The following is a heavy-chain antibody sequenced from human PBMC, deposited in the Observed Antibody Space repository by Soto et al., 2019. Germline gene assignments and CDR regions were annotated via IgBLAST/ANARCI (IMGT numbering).Heavy chain of an antibody. D-gene: IGHD5-12*01. CDR1: GGSISSGDYY. Sequence: QVQLQESGPGLVKPPQTLSLTCTVSGGSISSGDYYWSWIRQPPGKGLEWIGYIYYSGSTYYNPSLKSRVTISVDTSKNQFSLKLSSVTAADTAVYYCARDLGGYSGYDGGSYWGQGTLVTVSS. J-gene: IGHJ4*02. CDR3: ARDLGGYSGYDGGSY. V-gene: IGHV4-30-4*01. CDR2: IYYSGST.